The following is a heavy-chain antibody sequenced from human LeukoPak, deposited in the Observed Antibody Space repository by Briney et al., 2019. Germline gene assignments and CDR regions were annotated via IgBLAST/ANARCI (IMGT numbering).Heavy chain of an antibody. CDR1: GGTFSSYA. CDR3: ARHAPTSSAFDY. Sequence: SVKVSCKASGGTFSSYAISWVRQAPGQGLEWMGRIIPILGIANYAQKFQGRVTITADKSTSTAYMELSSLRAEDTAVYYCARHAPTSSAFDYWGQGTLVTVSS. CDR2: IIPILGIA. V-gene: IGHV1-69*04. J-gene: IGHJ4*02. D-gene: IGHD6-19*01.